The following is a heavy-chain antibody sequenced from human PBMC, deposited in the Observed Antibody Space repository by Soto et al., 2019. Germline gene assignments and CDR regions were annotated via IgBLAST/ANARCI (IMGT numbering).Heavy chain of an antibody. Sequence: EVQLVESGGGLIQPGGSLRLSCAVSGFTVSNNYMSWVRQAPGKGLEGVSVIYSGGYTAYGDSVKGRFTISRDNSKNTLYLKRKTLRPAARAVFYCGTHPGGGGYWGQGTLVTVSS. CDR1: GFTVSNNY. CDR2: IYSGGYT. CDR3: GTHPGGGGY. J-gene: IGHJ4*02. V-gene: IGHV3-53*01. D-gene: IGHD3-10*01.